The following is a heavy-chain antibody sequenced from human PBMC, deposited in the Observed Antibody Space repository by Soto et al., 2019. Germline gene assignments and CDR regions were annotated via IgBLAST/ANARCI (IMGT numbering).Heavy chain of an antibody. Sequence: ASVKVSCKASGYTFTSYAMHWVRQAPGQRLEWMGWINAGNGNTKYSQKFQGRVTITRDTSASTAYMELSSLRSEDTAVYYCARESGRDGYNYFDYWGQGTLVTVSS. J-gene: IGHJ4*02. D-gene: IGHD5-12*01. V-gene: IGHV1-3*01. CDR1: GYTFTSYA. CDR2: INAGNGNT. CDR3: ARESGRDGYNYFDY.